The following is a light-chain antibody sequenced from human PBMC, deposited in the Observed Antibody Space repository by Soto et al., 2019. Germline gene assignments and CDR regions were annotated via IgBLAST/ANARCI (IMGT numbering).Light chain of an antibody. CDR3: QQYGNSPPNT. CDR2: GAS. J-gene: IGKJ2*01. CDR1: QSVSSSY. V-gene: IGKV3-20*01. Sequence: EIVLTQSPGTLSLSPGERATLSCRASQSVSSSYLAWYQQQPGQAPMLLIYGASSTATGIPDRFSGSGSGTDFTLTISILEPEDFAVYFCQQYGNSPPNTFGQGTKVEIK.